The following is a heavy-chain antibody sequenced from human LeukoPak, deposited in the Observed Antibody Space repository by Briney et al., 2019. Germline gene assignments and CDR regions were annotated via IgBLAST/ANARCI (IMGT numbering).Heavy chain of an antibody. J-gene: IGHJ4*02. D-gene: IGHD2-8*01. CDR1: GYTFTGYY. CDR3: ARVWPCTNGVCPDVFEY. CDR2: INPNSGGT. V-gene: IGHV1-2*02. Sequence: GASVKVSCKASGYTFTGYYMHWVRQAPGQGLEWVGWINPNSGGTYYAQKFQGRVTVTRDTSISSAYMELSSLRSDDTAVYYCARVWPCTNGVCPDVFEYWGQGTLVTVSS.